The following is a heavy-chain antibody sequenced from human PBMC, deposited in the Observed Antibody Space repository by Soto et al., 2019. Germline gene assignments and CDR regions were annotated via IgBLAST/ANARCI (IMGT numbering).Heavy chain of an antibody. CDR1: GGTFSSYI. CDR3: ATLGSGSYDY. CDR2: ISPTVGIP. V-gene: IGHV1-69*02. Sequence: QVHLVRSGAEVKKPGSSVTVSCKASGGTFSSYIISWVRQAPGQGLEWMGRISPTVGIPNYAQKFQGRVTITAERSTSTAYMELNSLRSEDTAMYYCATLGSGSYDYWGRGTLVTVSS. D-gene: IGHD1-26*01. J-gene: IGHJ4*01.